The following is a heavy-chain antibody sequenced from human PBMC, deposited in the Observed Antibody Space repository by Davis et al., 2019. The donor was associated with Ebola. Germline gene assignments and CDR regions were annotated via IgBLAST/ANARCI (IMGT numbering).Heavy chain of an antibody. Sequence: ASVRVSCKASGYTFTSYGITWVRQAPGQGLEWMCWINPHNGNTNYAQNVQGRVTMTSDTATTTAYMEAGSLRSDDTAVYYCARDGITIFLAGMDVWGKGTTVTVSS. V-gene: IGHV1-18*04. D-gene: IGHD3-3*01. CDR3: ARDGITIFLAGMDV. CDR2: INPHNGNT. CDR1: GYTFTSYG. J-gene: IGHJ6*04.